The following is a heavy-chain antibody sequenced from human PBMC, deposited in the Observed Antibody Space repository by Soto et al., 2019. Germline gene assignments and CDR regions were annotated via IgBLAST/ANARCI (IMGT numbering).Heavy chain of an antibody. J-gene: IGHJ6*02. CDR2: ISYDGSNK. Sequence: QVQLVESGGGVVQPGRSLRLSCAASGFTFSSYAMHWVRQAPGKGLEWVAVISYDGSNKYYADSVKGRFTISRDNSKNTLYLQMNRLRGEDTAVYYCARDISSPRSPHYYYYGMDVWGQGTTVTVSS. D-gene: IGHD3-3*02. V-gene: IGHV3-30-3*01. CDR3: ARDISSPRSPHYYYYGMDV. CDR1: GFTFSSYA.